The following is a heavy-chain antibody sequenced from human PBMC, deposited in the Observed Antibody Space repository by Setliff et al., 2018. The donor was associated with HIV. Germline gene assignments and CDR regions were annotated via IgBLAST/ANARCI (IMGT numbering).Heavy chain of an antibody. CDR1: GGSISSYY. CDR2: IYSSGST. J-gene: IGHJ5*01. D-gene: IGHD1-7*01. CDR3: AKRAVQDGTVTSSNWFES. Sequence: SETLSLTCTVSGGSISSYYWSWIRQPPGKGLEWLGHIYSSGSTNYNPSLKSRVTISVDTSQNQFSLKLTSVTAADTAVYYCAKRAVQDGTVTSSNWFESWGQGTLVTVSS. V-gene: IGHV4-4*08.